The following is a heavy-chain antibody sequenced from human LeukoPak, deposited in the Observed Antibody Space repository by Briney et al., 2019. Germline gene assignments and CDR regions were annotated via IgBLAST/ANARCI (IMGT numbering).Heavy chain of an antibody. V-gene: IGHV4-59*01. CDR3: ARDRGYLDGFDI. J-gene: IGHJ3*02. CDR2: IYYSGST. Sequence: PSETLSLTCTVSGASISNYYWGWIRQPPGKGLEWIGYIYYSGSTNYNPSLNSRVTISVDKSKSQLPLKLSSVTAADTAVYYCARDRGYLDGFDIWGQGTMVTVSS. CDR1: GASISNYY. D-gene: IGHD5-18*01.